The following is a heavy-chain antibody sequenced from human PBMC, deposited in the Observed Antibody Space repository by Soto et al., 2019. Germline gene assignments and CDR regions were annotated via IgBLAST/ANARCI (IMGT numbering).Heavy chain of an antibody. CDR2: IYYSGST. CDR1: GGSISSYY. CDR3: ARLAYYASSGYYVGY. J-gene: IGHJ4*02. Sequence: QVQLQESGPGLVKPSETLSLTCTVSGGSISSYYWSWIRQPPGKGLEWIGYIYYSGSTNYNPSLKVRVTISVDTSKPQFSLKLSSVTAADTAVYYCARLAYYASSGYYVGYWGQGTLVTVSS. D-gene: IGHD3-22*01. V-gene: IGHV4-59*08.